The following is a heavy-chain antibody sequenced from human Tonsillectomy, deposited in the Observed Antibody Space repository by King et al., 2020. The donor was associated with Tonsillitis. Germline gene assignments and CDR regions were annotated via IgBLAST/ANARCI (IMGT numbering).Heavy chain of an antibody. J-gene: IGHJ6*02. CDR3: AREAVGVMVWGVIEPDYYYGMDV. CDR1: GGSISSADYY. D-gene: IGHD3-10*01. V-gene: IGHV4-30-4*01. Sequence: VQLQESGPGLVKPSQTLSLTCTVSGGSISSADYYWSWIRQPPGKGLEWIGYINYSGSTYYNPSLKSRLSISVDTSKNQFSLRLSSVTAADTAVYYCAREAVGVMVWGVIEPDYYYGMDVWGQGTTVTVSS. CDR2: INYSGST.